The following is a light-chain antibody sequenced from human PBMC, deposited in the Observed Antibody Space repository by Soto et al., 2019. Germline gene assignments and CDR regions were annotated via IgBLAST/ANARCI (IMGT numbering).Light chain of an antibody. CDR3: NHYDNVPLP. V-gene: IGKV1-33*01. CDR1: HDISEY. Sequence: DVPRTQSPSSLSASVGDRVTITCQASHDISEYLNGYQHKPGEAPKLLIYDASKLEAGVPSRFSGRRSGTDFTFSISRLQPEDIATYYSNHYDNVPLPLAGGPKVDIK. CDR2: DAS. J-gene: IGKJ4*01.